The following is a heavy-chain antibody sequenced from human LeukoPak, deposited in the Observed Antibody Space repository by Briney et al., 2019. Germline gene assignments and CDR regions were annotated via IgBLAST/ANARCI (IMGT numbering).Heavy chain of an antibody. D-gene: IGHD6-19*01. J-gene: IGHJ6*03. CDR2: ISSSSSYM. CDR1: GFTFSSYS. V-gene: IGHV3-21*01. Sequence: GGSLRLSCAASGFTFSSYSMNWVRQAPGKGLEWVSSISSSSSYMYYADSVKGRFTISRDNAKNSLYLQMNSLRAEDTAVYYCAREGWLPPLSYYYMDVWGKGTTVTISS. CDR3: AREGWLPPLSYYYMDV.